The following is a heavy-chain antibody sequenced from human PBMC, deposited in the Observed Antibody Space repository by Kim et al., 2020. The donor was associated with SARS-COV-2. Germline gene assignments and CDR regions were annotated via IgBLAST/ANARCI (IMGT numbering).Heavy chain of an antibody. CDR3: VRSTWGLGPTGYFDY. CDR2: ISYTET. V-gene: IGHV4-39*01. J-gene: IGHJ4*02. CDR1: GASISTSSYY. Sequence: SETLSLTCSVSGASISTSSYYWGWIRQSPGKGLEWIATISYTETSYNPSLKSRLTTSVDTSRNQFSLNLSSVTAADTAVYYCVRSTWGLGPTGYFDYWGQGTLVSVSS. D-gene: IGHD1-26*01.